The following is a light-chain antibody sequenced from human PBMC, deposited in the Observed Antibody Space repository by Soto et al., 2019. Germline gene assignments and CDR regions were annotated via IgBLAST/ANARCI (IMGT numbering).Light chain of an antibody. CDR1: QNVGTT. J-gene: IGKJ4*01. CDR2: GAS. Sequence: EIVMTQSPATLSVSPGESATLSCRASQNVGTTLAWYQQRPAQAPRLLIYGASTRATGIPARFSGDGSGTEFTLTISSLQSEDFAVYYCQHYNNWVPAFGGGTKVEI. V-gene: IGKV3-15*01. CDR3: QHYNNWVPA.